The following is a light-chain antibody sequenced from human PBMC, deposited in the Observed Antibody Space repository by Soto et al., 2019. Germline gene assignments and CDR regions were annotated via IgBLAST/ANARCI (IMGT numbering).Light chain of an antibody. CDR1: QNVSSSY. CDR2: GAS. J-gene: IGKJ1*01. V-gene: IGKV3-20*01. CDR3: QQYGSSPWT. Sequence: EIVLTQSPGTLSLSPGERAALSCRASQNVSSSYLAWYQQKAGQAPRLLFYGASSRATGIPDRFSGSGSGTDFTLTISRLEPEDFAVYYCQQYGSSPWTFGQGTKVDIK.